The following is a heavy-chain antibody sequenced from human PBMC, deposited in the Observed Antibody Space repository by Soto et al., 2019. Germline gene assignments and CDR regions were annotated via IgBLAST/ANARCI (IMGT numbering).Heavy chain of an antibody. J-gene: IGHJ5*02. CDR1: GYTFTSYD. V-gene: IGHV1-46*03. CDR3: VRESTPTRWFDP. CDR2: INPSGGST. Sequence: ASGKVCCKASGYTFTSYDIHWVRQAPGQGLEWMGVINPSGGSTSYAQNFQGRVTMTRDTSTSTVYMELSSLRSEDTAVYYCVRESTPTRWFDPWGQGTLVTVSS. D-gene: IGHD2-2*01.